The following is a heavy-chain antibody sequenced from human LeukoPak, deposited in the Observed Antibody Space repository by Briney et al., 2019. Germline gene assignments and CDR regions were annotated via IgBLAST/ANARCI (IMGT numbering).Heavy chain of an antibody. CDR1: GGSISNYY. CDR2: IYYSGIT. Sequence: PSETLSLTCIVSGGSISNYYWNWIRQPPGKGLEWIGYIYYSGITNYNPSLKGRVTISVDTSKNQFSLKLRSVTAADTAVYYCARVEYSYGLNWFDPWGQGTLVTVSS. D-gene: IGHD5-18*01. CDR3: ARVEYSYGLNWFDP. J-gene: IGHJ5*02. V-gene: IGHV4-59*12.